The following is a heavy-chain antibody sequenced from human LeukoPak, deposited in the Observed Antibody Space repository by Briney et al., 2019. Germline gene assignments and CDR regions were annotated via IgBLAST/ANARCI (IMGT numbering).Heavy chain of an antibody. J-gene: IGHJ4*02. CDR1: GFTFSSYW. D-gene: IGHD3-3*01. Sequence: GGSLRLSCAASGFTFSSYWMSWVRQAPGKGLEWVANIKQDGSEKYYVDSVKGRFTIFRDNAKNSLYLQMNSLRAEDTAVYYCARGYYDFWSGYYSGDPFDYWGQVTLVTVSS. CDR3: ARGYYDFWSGYYSGDPFDY. V-gene: IGHV3-7*04. CDR2: IKQDGSEK.